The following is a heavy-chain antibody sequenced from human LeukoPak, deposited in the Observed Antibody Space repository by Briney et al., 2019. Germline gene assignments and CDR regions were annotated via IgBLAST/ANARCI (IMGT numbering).Heavy chain of an antibody. CDR3: AEDSRYDSRGFWGSFDY. V-gene: IGHV3-23*01. Sequence: GGSLRLSCAASGFSFTTYAMHWVRQTPGKGLEWVSGISNNGGSTYYAYSVKGRFTISRDNSNNIMYLHMNSLRAEDAAVYFCAEDSRYDSRGFWGSFDYWGQGSLVTVSS. CDR1: GFSFTTYA. D-gene: IGHD3-22*01. J-gene: IGHJ4*02. CDR2: ISNNGGST.